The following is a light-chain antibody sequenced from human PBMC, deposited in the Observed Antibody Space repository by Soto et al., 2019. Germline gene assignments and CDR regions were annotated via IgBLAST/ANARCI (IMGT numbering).Light chain of an antibody. CDR1: QSISSW. Sequence: DIQMTQSPSTLSASEVYRVTITCRASQSISSWLAWYQQKPGKAPKLLIYDASSLESGVPSRFSGSGSGTEFTLTISSLQPDDFATYYCQQYNSYWTFGQGTKVDIK. J-gene: IGKJ1*01. CDR2: DAS. V-gene: IGKV1-5*01. CDR3: QQYNSYWT.